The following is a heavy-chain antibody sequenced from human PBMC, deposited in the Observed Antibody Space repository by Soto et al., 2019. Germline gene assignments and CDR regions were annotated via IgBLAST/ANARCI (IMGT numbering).Heavy chain of an antibody. CDR1: GYTFTSYD. V-gene: IGHV1-8*01. D-gene: IGHD3-10*01. J-gene: IGHJ6*02. Sequence: ASVKVSCKASGYTFTSYDINWVRQATGQGLEWMGWMNPNSGNTGYAQKFQGRVTMTRNTSISTAYMELSSLRSEDTAVYYCARGWRDYSGSGLGMDVWGQGTTVTVSS. CDR2: MNPNSGNT. CDR3: ARGWRDYSGSGLGMDV.